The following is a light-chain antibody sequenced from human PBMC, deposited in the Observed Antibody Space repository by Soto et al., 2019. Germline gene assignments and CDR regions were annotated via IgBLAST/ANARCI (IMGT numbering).Light chain of an antibody. Sequence: QSALTQPRSVSGSPGQSVTISCTGTSSDVGDYNYVSWYQQHPGKAPKLMIYDVSKRPSGVPDRFSGSKSGNTASLTISGLQAEDEADYYCCSYAGSPGEVFGGGTKLTVL. CDR3: CSYAGSPGEV. V-gene: IGLV2-11*01. CDR1: SSDVGDYNY. CDR2: DVS. J-gene: IGLJ3*02.